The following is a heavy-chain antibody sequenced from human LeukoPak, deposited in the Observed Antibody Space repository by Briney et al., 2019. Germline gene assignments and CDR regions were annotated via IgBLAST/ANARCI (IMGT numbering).Heavy chain of an antibody. CDR1: GGSISTYY. Sequence: SETPSLTCTVSGGSISTYYWSWIRQPPGKGLEWIGYIYYTGSTSYNPSLKSRVTMSLDASKNQFSLELNSVTPADTAVYYCARGGNYWPQWWFDPWGRGTLVSVSS. CDR2: IYYTGST. J-gene: IGHJ5*02. CDR3: ARGGNYWPQWWFDP. V-gene: IGHV4-59*01. D-gene: IGHD1-26*01.